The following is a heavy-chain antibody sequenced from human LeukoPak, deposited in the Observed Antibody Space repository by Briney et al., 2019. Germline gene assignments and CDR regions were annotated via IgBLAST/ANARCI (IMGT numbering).Heavy chain of an antibody. V-gene: IGHV3-48*03. D-gene: IGHD2-8*01. CDR1: GFSFSSYP. CDR2: ISSDGNTE. J-gene: IGHJ4*02. CDR3: ARDSVNGPFVISLDL. Sequence: QPGRSLRLSCAAAGFSFSSYPMNWVRQAPGKGLEWVSHISSDGNTESYVDAPRGRFTMSRDNDKNSLFQLINSLRVEDTAVYYCARDSVNGPFVISLDLWGQGALVTVSS.